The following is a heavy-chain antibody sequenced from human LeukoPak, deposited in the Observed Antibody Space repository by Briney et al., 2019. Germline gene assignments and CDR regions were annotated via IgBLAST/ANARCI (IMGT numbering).Heavy chain of an antibody. CDR1: GYSISSGYY. CDR3: ARDSRRHDAFDI. V-gene: IGHV4-38-2*02. D-gene: IGHD2/OR15-2a*01. CDR2: IYHSGST. J-gene: IGHJ3*02. Sequence: PSETLSLTCAVSGYSISSGYYWGWIRQPPGKGLEWIGSIYHSGSTYYNPSLKSRDTISVDTSKNQFSLKLSSVTAADTAVYYCARDSRRHDAFDIWGQGTMVTVSS.